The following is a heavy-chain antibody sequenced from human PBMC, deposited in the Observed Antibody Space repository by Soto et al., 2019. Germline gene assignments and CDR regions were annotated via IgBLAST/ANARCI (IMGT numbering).Heavy chain of an antibody. CDR3: ARGGASSKWFAP. D-gene: IGHD2-15*01. Sequence: SETLSLTCTVSGGSITSGGSFWSWIRQHPGKGPEWIAFIGYSGATSYNPSLASRVTISADTYKSQFSLNLRSVTAADTAVYYCARGGASSKWFAPWGQGTLVTAPQ. CDR1: GGSITSGGSF. CDR2: IGYSGAT. J-gene: IGHJ5*02. V-gene: IGHV4-31*03.